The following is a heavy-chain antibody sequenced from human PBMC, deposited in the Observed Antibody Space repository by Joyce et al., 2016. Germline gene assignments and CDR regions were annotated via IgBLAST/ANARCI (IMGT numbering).Heavy chain of an antibody. J-gene: IGHJ3*02. V-gene: IGHV3-23*01. D-gene: IGHD6-6*01. CDR3: AKGYSSSPYDPFDI. Sequence: EVQLLESGGDLVQPGGSLGLSCAASGFTFSSFVMSWVRQAPGKGLEWVSTITHSSRNTYWADSVGGRFSISRDNTGKLLFLQMNSLRAEDTAVYYCAKGYSSSPYDPFDIWGQGTMVTVSS. CDR1: GFTFSSFV. CDR2: ITHSSRNT.